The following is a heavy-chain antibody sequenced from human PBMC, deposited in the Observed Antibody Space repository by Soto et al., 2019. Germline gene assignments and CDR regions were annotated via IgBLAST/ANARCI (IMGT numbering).Heavy chain of an antibody. Sequence: SVKVSCKASGGTFSSYAISWVRQAPGQGLEWMGGIIPIFGTANYAQKFQGRVTITADESTSTAYMELSSLRSEDTAVYYCARAVWYYYDSSGYSRRYYFDYWGQGTLVTVSS. D-gene: IGHD3-22*01. V-gene: IGHV1-69*13. CDR1: GGTFSSYA. CDR3: ARAVWYYYDSSGYSRRYYFDY. CDR2: IIPIFGTA. J-gene: IGHJ4*02.